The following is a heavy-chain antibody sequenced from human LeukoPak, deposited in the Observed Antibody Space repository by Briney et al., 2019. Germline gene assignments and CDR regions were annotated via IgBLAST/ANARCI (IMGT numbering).Heavy chain of an antibody. J-gene: IGHJ4*02. D-gene: IGHD5-24*01. CDR3: ARVQWLPSNFDY. Sequence: GGSLRLSCAGSGFIFSSYWMTWVRQAPGKGLEWVADIKQDGREKYYVDSVKGRFTISRDNAKSSLYLQMSSLRAEDTAVYYCARVQWLPSNFDYWGQGTLVTVSS. V-gene: IGHV3-7*01. CDR1: GFIFSSYW. CDR2: IKQDGREK.